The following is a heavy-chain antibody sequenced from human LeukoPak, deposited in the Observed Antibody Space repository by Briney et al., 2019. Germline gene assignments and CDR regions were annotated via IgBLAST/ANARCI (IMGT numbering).Heavy chain of an antibody. J-gene: IGHJ4*02. CDR3: ARRSQDFDF. CDR1: GGSFSFYY. CDR2: INHSGSS. Sequence: SETLSLTCADDGGSFSFYYWSWIRQTPGKGLEWIGEINHSGSSNYNPSLKSRVTISVDTSKNQFSLKPNSVTAADTAVYYCARRSQDFDFWGQGILVTVSA. V-gene: IGHV4-34*01.